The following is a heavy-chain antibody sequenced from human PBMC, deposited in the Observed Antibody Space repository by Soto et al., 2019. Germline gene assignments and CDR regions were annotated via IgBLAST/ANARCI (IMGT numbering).Heavy chain of an antibody. V-gene: IGHV3-74*01. Sequence: EVQLVESGGGLVQPGGSLRLSCAASGFIFSSYWMNWVRQVPGKGLVWVSRLHSDGSTTSYADSVKGRFTISRDNAKNTLYLQMNSLRAEDTAVYYCARQLPTAIRGGYYYSYGMDVW. CDR1: GFIFSSYW. D-gene: IGHD2-2*02. CDR3: ARQLPTAIRGGYYYSYGMDV. CDR2: LHSDGSTT. J-gene: IGHJ6*01.